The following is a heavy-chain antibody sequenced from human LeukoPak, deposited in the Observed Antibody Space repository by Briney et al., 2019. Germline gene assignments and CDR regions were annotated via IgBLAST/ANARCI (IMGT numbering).Heavy chain of an antibody. CDR3: ARAAYASGPDY. CDR1: GFTFSNYG. J-gene: IGHJ4*02. V-gene: IGHV3-48*01. CDR2: ISSSSDAM. D-gene: IGHD3-10*01. Sequence: PGGSLRLSCAASGFTFSNYGINWVRQTPGKGLEWVSYISSSSDAMHYADSVRGRFTISRDNGKNSLYLQMNSLRAEDTAVYYCARAAYASGPDYWGQGTQVTVSS.